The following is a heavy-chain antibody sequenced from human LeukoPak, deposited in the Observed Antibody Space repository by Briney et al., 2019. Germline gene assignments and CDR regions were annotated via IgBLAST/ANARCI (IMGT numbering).Heavy chain of an antibody. CDR2: INADNGYT. Sequence: ASVKVSCKASGYTFRSYAMHWVRQAPGQRLEWMGWINADNGYTEYSHEFQGRVTITRNTSISTAYMELSSLRSEDTAVYYCASYSSWNDYWGQGTLVTVSS. D-gene: IGHD6-13*01. J-gene: IGHJ4*02. V-gene: IGHV1-3*03. CDR1: GYTFRSYA. CDR3: ASYSSWNDY.